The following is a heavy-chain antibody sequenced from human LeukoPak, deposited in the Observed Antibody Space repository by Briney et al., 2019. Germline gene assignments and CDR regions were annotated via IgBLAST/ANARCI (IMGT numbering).Heavy chain of an antibody. V-gene: IGHV4-34*01. CDR2: INHNGSA. Sequence: SETLSLTCAVSGGSFSGYYWIWIRKPPGKGLEWVGEINHNGSANYNPSLTNRVTISVDTSKDPFYLKLSFVPGADTAVDYCARGRVSMVRGVIILNWFDPWGQGTLVTVSS. CDR3: ARGRVSMVRGVIILNWFDP. D-gene: IGHD3-10*01. J-gene: IGHJ5*02. CDR1: GGSFSGYY.